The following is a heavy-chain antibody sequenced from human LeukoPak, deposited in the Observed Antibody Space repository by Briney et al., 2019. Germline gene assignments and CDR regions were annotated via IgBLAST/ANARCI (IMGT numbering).Heavy chain of an antibody. V-gene: IGHV3-48*01. J-gene: IGHJ4*02. Sequence: GGSLRLSCAASGFIFSTSGLNWVRQAPGKGLEWVSFIGTNSRTTYYGDSVKGRFTVSRDNSKNTLYLQMNSLRAEDTAVYYCVRGAYSSSWLNFDYWGQGTLVTVSS. D-gene: IGHD6-13*01. CDR1: GFIFSTSG. CDR3: VRGAYSSSWLNFDY. CDR2: IGTNSRTT.